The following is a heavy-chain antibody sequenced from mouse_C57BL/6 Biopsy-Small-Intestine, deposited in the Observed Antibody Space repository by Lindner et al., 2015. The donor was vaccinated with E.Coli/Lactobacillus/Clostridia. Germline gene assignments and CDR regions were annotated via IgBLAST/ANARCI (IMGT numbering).Heavy chain of an antibody. Sequence: VQLQESGGGLVQPGGSLSLSCAASGFTFTDYYMSWVRQPPEKGLEWVAYISSGSSTIYYADTVKGRFTISRDNAKNTLFLQMTSLRSEDTAMYYCARQGLRGDFDYWGQGTTLTVSS. CDR1: GFTFTDYY. D-gene: IGHD2-4*01. J-gene: IGHJ2*01. V-gene: IGHV5-17*01. CDR3: ARQGLRGDFDY. CDR2: ISSGSSTI.